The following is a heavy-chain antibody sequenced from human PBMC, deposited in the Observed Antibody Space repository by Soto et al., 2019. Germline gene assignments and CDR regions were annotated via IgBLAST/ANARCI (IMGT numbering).Heavy chain of an antibody. D-gene: IGHD2-2*01. CDR3: ARVGGGYQLLHAFDI. CDR2: ISSSSSYI. CDR1: GFTFSSYS. V-gene: IGHV3-21*01. Sequence: EVQVVESGGGLVKPGGSLRLSCAASGFTFSSYSMNWVRQAPGKGLEWVSSISSSSSYIYYADSVKGRFTISRDNAKNSLYLQMNNLRAEDTAVYYCARVGGGYQLLHAFDIWGQGTMVTVSS. J-gene: IGHJ3*02.